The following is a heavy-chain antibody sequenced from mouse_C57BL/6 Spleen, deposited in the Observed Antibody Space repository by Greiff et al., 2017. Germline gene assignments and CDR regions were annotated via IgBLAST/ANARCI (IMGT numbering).Heavy chain of an antibody. D-gene: IGHD1-1*01. Sequence: VQLQQPGTELVKPGASVKLSCKASGYTFTSYWMHWVKQRPGQGLEWIGNINPSNGGTNYNEKFKSKSTLTVDKSSSTAYMQLSSLTSEDSAVYYCARWDTTVSYYFECWGKSTTLTASS. J-gene: IGHJ2*01. CDR1: GYTFTSYW. CDR3: ARWDTTVSYYFEC. V-gene: IGHV1-53*01. CDR2: INPSNGGT.